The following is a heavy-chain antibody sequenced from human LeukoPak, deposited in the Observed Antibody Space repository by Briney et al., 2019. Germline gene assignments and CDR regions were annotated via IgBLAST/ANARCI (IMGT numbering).Heavy chain of an antibody. Sequence: PGGSLRLSCAASGFTFSSYSMNWVRQAPGKGLEWVSSISSSSSYIYYADSVKGRFTISRDNAKNSLYLQMNSLRAEDTAVYYCARVSMDIVVVVAATSYYYYYYMDVWGKGTTVTISS. J-gene: IGHJ6*03. V-gene: IGHV3-21*01. CDR3: ARVSMDIVVVVAATSYYYYYYMDV. CDR1: GFTFSSYS. CDR2: ISSSSSYI. D-gene: IGHD2-15*01.